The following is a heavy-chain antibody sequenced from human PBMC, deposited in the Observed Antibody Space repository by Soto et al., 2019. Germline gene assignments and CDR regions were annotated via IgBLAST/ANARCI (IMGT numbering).Heavy chain of an antibody. J-gene: IGHJ4*02. CDR3: ARVYDSSGYEY. CDR2: IFSNDDK. V-gene: IGHV2-26*01. D-gene: IGHD3-22*01. CDR1: GFSLGNPRMV. Sequence: SGPTLVNPTETLTLTCTVSGFSLGNPRMVVSWIRQPPGKALEWLAHIFSNDDKSYRTSLKSRVTISKDTSKSQVVLTMTNMDPVDTGTYYCARVYDSSGYEYWGQGSLVTVSS.